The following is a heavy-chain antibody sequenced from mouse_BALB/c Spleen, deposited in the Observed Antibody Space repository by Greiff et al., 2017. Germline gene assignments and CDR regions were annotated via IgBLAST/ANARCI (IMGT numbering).Heavy chain of an antibody. J-gene: IGHJ3*01. D-gene: IGHD2-2*01. CDR1: GYTFTNYW. Sequence: VQLQQSGAELVRPGTSVKISCKASGYTFTNYWLGWVKQRPGHGLEWIGDIYPGGDYTNYNEKFTGKATLTADTSSSTAYMQLSSLTSEDAAVYFCARSDYGYAFAYWGQGTLVTVSA. V-gene: IGHV1-63*02. CDR3: ARSDYGYAFAY. CDR2: IYPGGDYT.